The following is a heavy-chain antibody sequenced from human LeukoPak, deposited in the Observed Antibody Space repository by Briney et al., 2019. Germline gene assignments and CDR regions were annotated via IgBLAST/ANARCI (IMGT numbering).Heavy chain of an antibody. J-gene: IGHJ4*02. CDR1: GFTFSSYA. D-gene: IGHD3-22*01. V-gene: IGHV3-23*01. CDR2: VSVTGGST. Sequence: GGSLRLSCAVSGFTFSSYAMSWVRQAPGKGLEWVSAVSVTGGSTYYGDSVKGRFTISRDNSKNTLYLQMNSLRAEDTAVYYCAKAPPYYDYWQYYFDYWGQGTLVTVSS. CDR3: AKAPPYYDYWQYYFDY.